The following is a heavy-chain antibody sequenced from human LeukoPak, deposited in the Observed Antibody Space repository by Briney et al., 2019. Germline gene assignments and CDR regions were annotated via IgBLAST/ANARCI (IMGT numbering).Heavy chain of an antibody. V-gene: IGHV4-34*01. CDR2: INHSGST. Sequence: SETLSLTCAVYGGSFSGYYGSWIRQPPGKGLEWIGEINHSGSTNYNPSLKSRVTISVDTSKNQFSLKLSSVTAADTAVYYCAGTAAGLYYFDYWGQGTLVTVSS. D-gene: IGHD6-13*01. J-gene: IGHJ4*02. CDR1: GGSFSGYY. CDR3: AGTAAGLYYFDY.